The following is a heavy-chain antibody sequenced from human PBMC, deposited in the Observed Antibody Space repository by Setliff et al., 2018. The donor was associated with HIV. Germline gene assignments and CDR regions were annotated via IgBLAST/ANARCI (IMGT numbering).Heavy chain of an antibody. CDR1: GYTFIGQL. CDR3: ASAGAWQRNALDI. D-gene: IGHD5-12*01. J-gene: IGHJ3*02. V-gene: IGHV1-46*01. Sequence: ASVKVSCKSSGYTFIGQLMHWVRQAPGQGLEWMGLLNPNTGSTTYAQKFQGRVAMTRDTSTSTVYMELSSLRSEDTAVYYCASAGAWQRNALDIWGQGTMVTVSS. CDR2: LNPNTGST.